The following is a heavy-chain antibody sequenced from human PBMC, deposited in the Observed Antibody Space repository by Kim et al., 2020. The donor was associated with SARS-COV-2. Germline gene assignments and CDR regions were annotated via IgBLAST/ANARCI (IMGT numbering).Heavy chain of an antibody. D-gene: IGHD5-12*01. J-gene: IGHJ5*02. V-gene: IGHV3-30*03. CDR2: VSYDGINE. Sequence: GGSLRLSCTVFGFTLSDSGIHWVRQAPGKGLEWVAVVSYDGINEFYTDSVKGRFLISRDISKNTVYLQMDSLRIDDTAMYYCVRDSPNPPPTGRGKIYNWFAPWGQGTPVTVSS. CDR1: GFTLSDSG. CDR3: VRDSPNPPPTGRGKIYNWFAP.